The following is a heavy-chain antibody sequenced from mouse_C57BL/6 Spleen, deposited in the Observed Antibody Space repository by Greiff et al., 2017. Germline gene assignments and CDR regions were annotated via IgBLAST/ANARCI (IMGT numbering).Heavy chain of an antibody. CDR1: GFSLTSYG. CDR2: IWSGGST. D-gene: IGHD1-2*01. CDR3: ASTTAQYYYAMDY. V-gene: IGHV2-2*01. Sequence: QVQLQQSGPGLVQPSQSLSITCTVSGFSLTSYGVHWVRQSPGQGLEWLGVIWSGGSTDYNAAFISRLSISKDNSESQFFFKKNKLQADDTAISYCASTTAQYYYAMDYWGQGTSVTVSS. J-gene: IGHJ4*01.